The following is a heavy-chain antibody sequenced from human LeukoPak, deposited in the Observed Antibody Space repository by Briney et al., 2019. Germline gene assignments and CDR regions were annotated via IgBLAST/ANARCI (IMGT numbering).Heavy chain of an antibody. D-gene: IGHD2-2*01. CDR3: ASTERCSTTCPLDY. V-gene: IGHV4-39*01. CDR1: GVSISSSNYY. Sequence: SETLSLTCTVSGVSISSSNYYWGWIRQPPGKGLEWIGNIYYSGRTYYNPSLKSRVTISVDTSKNQFSLKLSSVTAADTAVYYCASTERCSTTCPLDYWGQGTPVTVSS. J-gene: IGHJ4*02. CDR2: IYYSGRT.